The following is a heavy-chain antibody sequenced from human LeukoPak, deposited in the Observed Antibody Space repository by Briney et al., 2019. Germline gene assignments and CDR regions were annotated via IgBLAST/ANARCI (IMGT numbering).Heavy chain of an antibody. Sequence: GGSLRLFCAASGCTFGSYWMSWVRQAPGKGLEWVANIKQDGSEKYYVDSVKGRFTISRDNAKNSLYLQMNSLRAEDTAVYYCASIFYSIDYIFDYWGQGTLVTVSS. D-gene: IGHD3-22*01. CDR1: GCTFGSYW. CDR3: ASIFYSIDYIFDY. CDR2: IKQDGSEK. J-gene: IGHJ4*02. V-gene: IGHV3-7*01.